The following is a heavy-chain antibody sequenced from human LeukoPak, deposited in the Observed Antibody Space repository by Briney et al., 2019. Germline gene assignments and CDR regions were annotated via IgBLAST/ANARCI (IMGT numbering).Heavy chain of an antibody. Sequence: GGSLRLSCAASGITFSSYSMNWVRQAPGKGLEWVSSISTSSSHIYYADSVKGRFTISRDNAKNSLYLQMNSLRAEDTAVYYCARRYGDYVGSFEYWGQGTLVTVSS. CDR1: GITFSSYS. CDR2: ISTSSSHI. J-gene: IGHJ4*02. V-gene: IGHV3-21*01. CDR3: ARRYGDYVGSFEY. D-gene: IGHD4-17*01.